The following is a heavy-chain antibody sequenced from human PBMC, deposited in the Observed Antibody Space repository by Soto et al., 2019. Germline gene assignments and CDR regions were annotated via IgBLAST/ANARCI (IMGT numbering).Heavy chain of an antibody. J-gene: IGHJ4*02. Sequence: PGGSLRLSCTASGFIFSSYWVGWVRQAPGKGLDWMANIKYDGSSTYYADSVKGRFTISRDNSKNTLYLQMNSLRAEDAAIYYCAKSPYANSWYYFDYWGQGTRVTVSS. CDR1: GFIFSSYW. V-gene: IGHV3-7*05. D-gene: IGHD6-13*01. CDR3: AKSPYANSWYYFDY. CDR2: IKYDGSST.